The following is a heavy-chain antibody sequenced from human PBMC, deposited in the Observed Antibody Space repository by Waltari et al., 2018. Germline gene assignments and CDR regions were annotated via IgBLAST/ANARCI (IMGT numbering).Heavy chain of an antibody. CDR1: VGPISSSSYS. CDR3: ARHEVRSGRYFDL. V-gene: IGHV4-39*01. Sequence: QLQLQESGPGLVTSSETLSLTCTFSVGPISSSSYSWGWIRQPPGKGLEWIESIYYSGGTYYNPSLKSRVTISVDTSKNQFSLKLSSVTAADTAVYYCARHEVRSGRYFDLWGRGTLVTVSS. J-gene: IGHJ2*01. CDR2: IYYSGGT. D-gene: IGHD6-25*01.